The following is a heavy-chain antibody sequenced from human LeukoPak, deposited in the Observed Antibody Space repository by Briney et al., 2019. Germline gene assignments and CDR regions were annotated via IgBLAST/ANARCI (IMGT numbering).Heavy chain of an antibody. V-gene: IGHV1-24*01. J-gene: IGHJ3*02. Sequence: ASVKLSCKVSGYTLTELSMHWVRQAPGKGLEWMGGFDPEDGETIYAQKFQGRVTMTEDTSTDTAYMELSSLRSEDTAVYYCATDVLGYCSSTSCETFDIWGQGIMVTVSS. D-gene: IGHD2-2*01. CDR2: FDPEDGET. CDR3: ATDVLGYCSSTSCETFDI. CDR1: GYTLTELS.